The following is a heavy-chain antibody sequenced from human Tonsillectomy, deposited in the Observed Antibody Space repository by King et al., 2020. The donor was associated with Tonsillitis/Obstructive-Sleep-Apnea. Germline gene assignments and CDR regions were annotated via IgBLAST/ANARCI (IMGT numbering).Heavy chain of an antibody. J-gene: IGHJ4*02. CDR1: GFAFDDFG. Sequence: VQLVESGGRVVRPGGSLRLSCAASGFAFDDFGMGWVRQAPGKGLEWVSGISWNGADTGYADSVKGRFTISRDNAKNSLYLQMNSLRAEDTALYYCASERRYGDYSFDYWGQGTLVTVSS. CDR3: ASERRYGDYSFDY. D-gene: IGHD4-17*01. V-gene: IGHV3-20*04. CDR2: ISWNGADT.